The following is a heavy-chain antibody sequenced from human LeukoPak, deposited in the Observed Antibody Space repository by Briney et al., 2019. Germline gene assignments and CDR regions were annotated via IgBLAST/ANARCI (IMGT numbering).Heavy chain of an antibody. V-gene: IGHV1-69*01. CDR3: AREENLYSGSYSSTDY. CDR2: IIPIFGTA. J-gene: IGHJ4*02. CDR1: GGTFSSYA. Sequence: GASVKVSCKASGGTFSSYAISWVRQAPGQGLEWMGGIIPIFGTANYAQKFQGRVTITADESTSTAYMELSSPRSEDAAVYYCAREENLYSGSYSSTDYWGQGTLVTVSS. D-gene: IGHD1-26*01.